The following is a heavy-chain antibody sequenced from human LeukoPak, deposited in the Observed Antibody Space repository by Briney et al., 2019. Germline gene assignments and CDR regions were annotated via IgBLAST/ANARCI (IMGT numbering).Heavy chain of an antibody. J-gene: IGHJ4*02. CDR1: GFIFTDYP. CDR2: MSIDGNTK. CDR3: VRDPILGFPDYFDS. D-gene: IGHD3-3*01. Sequence: GGSLRLSCAASGFIFTDYPIHWVRQTPDKGLECVALMSIDGNTKYYANSVRGRFTVSRDNSKNTVYLQMSSLRVEDTAVYYCVRDPILGFPDYFDSWGQGTLVTVSS. V-gene: IGHV3-30-3*01.